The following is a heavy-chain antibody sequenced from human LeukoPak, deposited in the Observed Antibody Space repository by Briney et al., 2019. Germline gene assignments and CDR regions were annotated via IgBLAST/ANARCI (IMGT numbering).Heavy chain of an antibody. Sequence: SVKVSCKASGGTFSRYTITWVRQAPGLGFEWMGRIIPIVDIPHYAQKFQGRVTITADKSTSTAYMELSRLGSEDTAIYYCASLWFGGNWLDPWGRGTLVTVSS. CDR2: IIPIVDIP. D-gene: IGHD3-10*01. CDR3: ASLWFGGNWLDP. J-gene: IGHJ5*02. V-gene: IGHV1-69*02. CDR1: GGTFSRYT.